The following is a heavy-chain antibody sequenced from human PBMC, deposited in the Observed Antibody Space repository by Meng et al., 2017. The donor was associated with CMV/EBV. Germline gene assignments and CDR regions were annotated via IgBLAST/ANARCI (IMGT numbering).Heavy chain of an antibody. CDR3: ATSPLQRITIFGVVSSDDAFDI. Sequence: YMPCVPHAPRTGLGWMGLVDPADGKTIYAEKFQGRVTITADTSTDTAYMELSSLRSEDTAVYYCATSPLQRITIFGVVSSDDAFDIWGHGTMVTVSS. CDR2: VDPADGKT. CDR1: Y. D-gene: IGHD3-3*01. J-gene: IGHJ3*02. V-gene: IGHV1-69-2*01.